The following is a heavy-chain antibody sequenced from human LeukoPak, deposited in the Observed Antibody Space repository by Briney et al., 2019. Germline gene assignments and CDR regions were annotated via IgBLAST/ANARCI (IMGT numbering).Heavy chain of an antibody. Sequence: ASVKVSCKASGYAFISYVIHWVRQAPGQRLEWMGWINPDNGNTEYSQRFQGRVTITRDTSASTAYVELTSLRSEDTAVYYCAKDRGGTGDFDYWGQGTLVTVSS. CDR3: AKDRGGTGDFDY. V-gene: IGHV1-3*01. J-gene: IGHJ4*02. D-gene: IGHD3-10*01. CDR1: GYAFISYV. CDR2: INPDNGNT.